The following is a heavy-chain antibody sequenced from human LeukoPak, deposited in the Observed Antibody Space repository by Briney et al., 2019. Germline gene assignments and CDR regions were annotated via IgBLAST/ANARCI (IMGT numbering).Heavy chain of an antibody. CDR3: AREARGSSGYGAFDI. V-gene: IGHV4-38-2*02. J-gene: IGHJ3*02. CDR1: GYSISSGYY. CDR2: IYHSGST. D-gene: IGHD3-22*01. Sequence: KPSETLSLTCTVSGYSISSGYYWGWIRQPPGEGLEWIGSIYHSGSTNYNPSLKSRVTMSVDTSKNQFSLKLSSVTAADTAVYYCAREARGSSGYGAFDIWGQGTMVTVSS.